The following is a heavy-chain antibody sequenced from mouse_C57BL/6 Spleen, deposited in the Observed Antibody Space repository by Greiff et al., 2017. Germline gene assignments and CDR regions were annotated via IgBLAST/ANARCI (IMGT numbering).Heavy chain of an antibody. CDR1: GYTFTDYY. V-gene: IGHV1-76*01. CDR2: IYPGSGNT. CDR3: ALYDGYLYYAMDY. Sequence: VQLQQSGAELVRPGASVKLSCKASGYTFTDYYINWVKQRPGQGLEWIARIYPGSGNTYYNEKFKGKATLTAEKSSSTAYMQLSSLTSEDSAVYFCALYDGYLYYAMDYWVKEPQSPSPQ. D-gene: IGHD2-3*01. J-gene: IGHJ4*01.